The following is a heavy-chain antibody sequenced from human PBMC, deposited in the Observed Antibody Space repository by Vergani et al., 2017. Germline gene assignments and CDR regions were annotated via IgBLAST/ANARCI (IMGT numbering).Heavy chain of an antibody. Sequence: EVKLLESGGGLVQPGGSLRLSCAASGFPFSSYAMSWVRQAPGKGREWVSAIIGSGVNTYYADSVKSRFTISRDNSKSTLYLQMTSLRVEDTAVYYCARVARVVYCSSTSCHVGPWGQGTLVTVSS. D-gene: IGHD2-2*01. CDR1: GFPFSSYA. V-gene: IGHV3-23*01. J-gene: IGHJ5*02. CDR2: IIGSGVNT. CDR3: ARVARVVYCSSTSCHVGP.